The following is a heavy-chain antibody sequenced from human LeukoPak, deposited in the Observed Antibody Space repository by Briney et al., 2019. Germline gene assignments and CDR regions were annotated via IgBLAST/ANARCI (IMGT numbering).Heavy chain of an antibody. CDR1: GFTFSSYG. D-gene: IGHD6-13*01. CDR2: IKQDGSEK. CDR3: ARDRIAAAGNYYYYMDV. V-gene: IGHV3-7*01. J-gene: IGHJ6*03. Sequence: GGSLRLSCAASGFTFSSYGMSWVRQAPGKGLEWVANIKQDGSEKYYVDSVKGRFTISRDNAKNSLYLQMKSLRAEDTAVYYCARDRIAAAGNYYYYMDVWGKGTTVTVSS.